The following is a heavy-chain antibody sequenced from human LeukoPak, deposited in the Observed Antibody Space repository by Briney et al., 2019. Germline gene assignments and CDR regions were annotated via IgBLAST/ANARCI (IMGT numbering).Heavy chain of an antibody. CDR1: GFTFSSYW. Sequence: GGSLRLSCAASGFTFSSYWMSWVRQAPGKGLEWVANMKPDGSEKYHVDSVKGRFTISRDDAKNTLYLQMNSLRAEDTAVYYCARDRNPGMDVWGQGTTVTVSS. CDR2: MKPDGSEK. CDR3: ARDRNPGMDV. J-gene: IGHJ6*02. V-gene: IGHV3-7*05.